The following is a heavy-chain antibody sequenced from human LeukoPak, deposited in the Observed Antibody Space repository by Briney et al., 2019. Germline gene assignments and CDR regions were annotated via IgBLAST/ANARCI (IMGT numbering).Heavy chain of an antibody. CDR3: AKDVQSWPTYFDY. D-gene: IGHD1-1*01. Sequence: GGSLRLSCAASGFTLSDSWMHWVRQAPGKGLAWVSHIGPDGSSTNYADSVKGRFTISRDNSKNTLYLQVNSLRAADTAVYFCAKDVQSWPTYFDYWGQGTLVTVSS. CDR1: GFTLSDSW. J-gene: IGHJ4*02. CDR2: IGPDGSST. V-gene: IGHV3-74*01.